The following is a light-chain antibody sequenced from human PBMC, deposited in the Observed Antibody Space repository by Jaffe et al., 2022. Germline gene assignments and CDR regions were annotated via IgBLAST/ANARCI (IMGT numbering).Light chain of an antibody. J-gene: IGLJ3*02. CDR1: SSDVGSYNY. CDR2: DVT. V-gene: IGLV2-14*03. CDR3: CSYTSSSTLEL. Sequence: QSALTQPASVSGSPGQSITISCTGTSSDVGSYNYVSWYQQHPGKAPKLMLYDVTNRPSGVSDRFSGSKSGNTASLTISGLQAEDEAVYYCCSYTSSSTLELFGGGTKLTVL.